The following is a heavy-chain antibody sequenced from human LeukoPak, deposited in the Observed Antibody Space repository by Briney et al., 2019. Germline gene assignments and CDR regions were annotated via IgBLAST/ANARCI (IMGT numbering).Heavy chain of an antibody. V-gene: IGHV3-30*18. CDR1: GFTFSSYG. CDR2: ISYDGRNK. Sequence: GGSLRLSCAASGFTFSSYGMHWVRQAPGKGLEWVSFISYDGRNKYYADSVKGRFTISGDISKNTLDLQMNSLRTEDTALYYCAKDLVRGVVIAGRAHYYYYGMDVWGQGTTVTVSS. J-gene: IGHJ6*02. D-gene: IGHD3-10*01. CDR3: AKDLVRGVVIAGRAHYYYYGMDV.